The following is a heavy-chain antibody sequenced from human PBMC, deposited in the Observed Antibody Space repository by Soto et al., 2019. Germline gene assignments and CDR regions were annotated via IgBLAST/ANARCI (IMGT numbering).Heavy chain of an antibody. J-gene: IGHJ6*02. CDR2: IIPVFRSA. CDR1: GGTFNKFA. D-gene: IGHD2-21*02. V-gene: IGHV1-69*13. Sequence: GASVKVSCKASGGTFNKFAFSWVRQAPGQGFEWMGWIIPVFRSANYAQRFRGRITITADEYTSTVYLYLNDLRSDDTAVYYCARRYCASDNCPLFYYFVDLWGLGTTVTVSS. CDR3: ARRYCASDNCPLFYYFVDL.